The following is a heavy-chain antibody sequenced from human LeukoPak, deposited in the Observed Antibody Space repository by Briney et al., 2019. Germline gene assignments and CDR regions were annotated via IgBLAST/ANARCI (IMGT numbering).Heavy chain of an antibody. V-gene: IGHV5-51*01. J-gene: IGHJ4*02. CDR3: ARPHCSSTSCYWFYDY. CDR2: IYPGDSDT. CDR1: GYSSPRDW. D-gene: IGHD2-2*01. Sequence: GESLKISCQCSGYSSPRDWIAWVRQPPGKGLEWIGIIYPGDSDTRYSPSFQGQVTISADKSISTAYLQWSSLKASDTAMYYCARPHCSSTSCYWFYDYWGQGTLVTVSS.